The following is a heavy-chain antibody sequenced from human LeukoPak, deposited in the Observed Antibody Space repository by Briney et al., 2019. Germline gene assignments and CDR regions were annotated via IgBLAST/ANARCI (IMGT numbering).Heavy chain of an antibody. CDR3: AKVMGDY. CDR1: GFTFSSYG. D-gene: IGHD2-8*01. Sequence: PGGSLRLSCAASGFTFSSYGIHWVRQAPGKGLEWVAFIRYDGSNKYYADSVKGRFTISRDNSKNTLFLQMNSLRPEDTAVYYCAKVMGDYWGQGTLVTVSS. J-gene: IGHJ4*02. V-gene: IGHV3-30*02. CDR2: IRYDGSNK.